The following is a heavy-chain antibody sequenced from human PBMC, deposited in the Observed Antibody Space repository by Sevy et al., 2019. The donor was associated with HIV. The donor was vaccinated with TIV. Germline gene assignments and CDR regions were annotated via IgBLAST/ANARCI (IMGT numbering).Heavy chain of an antibody. V-gene: IGHV4-34*01. D-gene: IGHD6-13*01. J-gene: IGHJ3*02. CDR2: IDHSGST. Sequence: WETLSLTCAVYGGSFSGYYWSWILQSPGKGLEWIGEIDHSGSTNYNASLKSRVTISIDTSKNQFSLRLNSVTAADTAVYYCARVHLAAAGDAFDIWGQGTMVTVSS. CDR1: GGSFSGYY. CDR3: ARVHLAAAGDAFDI.